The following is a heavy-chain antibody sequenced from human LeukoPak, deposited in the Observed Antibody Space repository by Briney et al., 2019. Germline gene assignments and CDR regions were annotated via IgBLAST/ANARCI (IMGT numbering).Heavy chain of an antibody. CDR3: ASVSYGDLYYFDY. CDR1: GFTFSSYW. D-gene: IGHD4-17*01. Sequence: GGSLRLSCAASGFTFSSYWMHWVRQAPGKGLVWVSRINSDGSSTSYADSVKGRFTISRDNAKNTLYLQMNSLRAEDTAVYYCASVSYGDLYYFDYWGQGTLVTVSS. V-gene: IGHV3-74*01. CDR2: INSDGSST. J-gene: IGHJ4*02.